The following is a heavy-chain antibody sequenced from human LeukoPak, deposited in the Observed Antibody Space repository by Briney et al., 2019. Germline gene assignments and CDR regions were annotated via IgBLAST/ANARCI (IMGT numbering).Heavy chain of an antibody. V-gene: IGHV3-7*01. CDR3: APQSAGPAAIGGH. D-gene: IGHD2-2*01. CDR1: GFTFSNYW. CDR2: IKQDGSEK. Sequence: GGSLRLSCAASGFTFSNYWMNWVRQAPGKGLEWVGNIKQDGSEKYYMDSVKGRFTISRDNAKNSLYLQMSSLRAEDTAVYYCAPQSAGPAAIGGHWGQGTLVTVSS. J-gene: IGHJ4*02.